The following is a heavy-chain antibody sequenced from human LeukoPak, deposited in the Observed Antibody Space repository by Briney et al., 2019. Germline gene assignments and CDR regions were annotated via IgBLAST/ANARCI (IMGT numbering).Heavy chain of an antibody. CDR1: GYTFTGYY. CDR2: INPNSGGT. D-gene: IGHD1-26*01. CDR3: ARDVPDDSGSYYYFDY. Sequence: ASVKVSCKASGYTFTGYYMHWVRQAPGQGLEWMGWINPNSGGTNYAQKFQGRVTMTGDTSISTAYMELSRLRPDDTAVYYCARDVPDDSGSYYYFDYWGQGTLVTVSS. V-gene: IGHV1-2*02. J-gene: IGHJ4*02.